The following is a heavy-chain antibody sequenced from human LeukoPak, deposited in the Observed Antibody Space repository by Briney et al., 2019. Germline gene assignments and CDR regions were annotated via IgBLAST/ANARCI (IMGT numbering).Heavy chain of an antibody. CDR3: AREWSSSRFEAPDH. CDR1: GFIFSNCA. D-gene: IGHD6-13*01. Sequence: PGGSLRLSCAASGFIFSNCAMNWVRQAPGKGLEWVSSISSSSTYIYYADSVKGRFTISRDNAKNSLYLQMNSLRDEDTAVYYCAREWSSSRFEAPDHWGQGTLVTVSS. V-gene: IGHV3-21*01. CDR2: ISSSSTYI. J-gene: IGHJ5*02.